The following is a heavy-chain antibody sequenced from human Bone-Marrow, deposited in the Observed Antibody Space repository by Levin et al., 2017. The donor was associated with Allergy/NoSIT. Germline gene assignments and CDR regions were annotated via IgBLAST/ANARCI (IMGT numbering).Heavy chain of an antibody. CDR3: AKDMSKDRTREQLAIDY. D-gene: IGHD6-13*01. Sequence: GGSLRLSCAASGFTFDDYAMHWVRQAPGKGLEWVSGISWNSGSIGYADSVKGRFTISRDNAKNSLYLQMNSLRAEDTALYYCAKDMSKDRTREQLAIDYWGQGTLVTVSS. V-gene: IGHV3-9*01. J-gene: IGHJ4*02. CDR2: ISWNSGSI. CDR1: GFTFDDYA.